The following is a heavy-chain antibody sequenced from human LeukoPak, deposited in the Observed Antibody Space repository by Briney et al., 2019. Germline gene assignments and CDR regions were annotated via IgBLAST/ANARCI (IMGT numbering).Heavy chain of an antibody. J-gene: IGHJ5*02. CDR2: INTDGSYT. CDR1: GFTFSSHW. Sequence: GGSLRLSCAASGFTFSSHWMHWVRQAPGKGLVLVSRINTDGSYTTYADSVKGRFTISRDNAKNTLYLQMNSLRAEDTAVYYCARSSSGWYGWFDPWGQGTLVTVSS. V-gene: IGHV3-74*01. CDR3: ARSSSGWYGWFDP. D-gene: IGHD6-19*01.